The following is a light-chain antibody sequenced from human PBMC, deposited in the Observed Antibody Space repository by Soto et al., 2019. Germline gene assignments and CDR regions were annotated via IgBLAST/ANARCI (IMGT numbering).Light chain of an antibody. CDR1: ESISRW. Sequence: DIQMTQFPSTLSASVGDRVTITCRAIESISRWLAWYQQKPGKAPKILIYKASTLQSGVPSRFTGSGSGTEFTLTISNLHPDDFAAYYCQHYSVFPLTFVGGTKVEIK. CDR2: KAS. V-gene: IGKV1-5*03. CDR3: QHYSVFPLT. J-gene: IGKJ4*01.